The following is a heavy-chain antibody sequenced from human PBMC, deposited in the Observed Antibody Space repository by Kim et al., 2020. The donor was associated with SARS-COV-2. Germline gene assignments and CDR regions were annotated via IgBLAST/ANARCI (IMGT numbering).Heavy chain of an antibody. Sequence: GGSLRLSCAASGFTFSDYYMSWIRQAPGKGLEWVSYISSSSSYTNYADSVKGRFTISRDNAKNSLYLQMNSLRAEDTAVYYCARDIYCSSTSCYDSFLDYWGQGTLVTVSS. D-gene: IGHD2-2*01. CDR2: ISSSSSYT. CDR1: GFTFSDYY. J-gene: IGHJ4*02. V-gene: IGHV3-11*05. CDR3: ARDIYCSSTSCYDSFLDY.